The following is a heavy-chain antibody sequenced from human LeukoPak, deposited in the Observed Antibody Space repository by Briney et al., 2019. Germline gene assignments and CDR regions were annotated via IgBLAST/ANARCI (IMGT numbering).Heavy chain of an antibody. CDR1: GFSLSRNG. V-gene: IGHV3-30*02. CDR2: ILSDGSYE. J-gene: IGHJ6*03. D-gene: IGHD3-10*01. CDR3: ANSAYFYYYMDV. Sequence: GGSLRLSCATPGFSLSRNGMHWVRQAPGQGLEWVAFILSDGSYEYYADSVRGRFTISRDTSRNTLFLQMNSLRTEDTAVYYCANSAYFYYYMDVWGKGTTVTVSS.